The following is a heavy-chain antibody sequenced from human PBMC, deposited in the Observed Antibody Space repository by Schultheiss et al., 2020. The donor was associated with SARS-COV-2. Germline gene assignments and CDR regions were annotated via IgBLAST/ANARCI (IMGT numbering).Heavy chain of an antibody. V-gene: IGHV3-7*03. Sequence: GGSLRLSCAASGFTLNTYAMGWVRQAPGKGLEWVANIKQDGSEKYYVDSVKGRFTISRDNAKNSLYLQMNSLRAEDTAMYYCAREYYYYYGMDVWGQGTTVTVSS. CDR1: GFTLNTYA. CDR2: IKQDGSEK. J-gene: IGHJ6*02. CDR3: AREYYYYYGMDV.